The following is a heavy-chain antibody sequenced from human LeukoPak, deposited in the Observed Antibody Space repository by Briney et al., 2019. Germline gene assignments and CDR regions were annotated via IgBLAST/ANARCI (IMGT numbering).Heavy chain of an antibody. D-gene: IGHD3-16*02. CDR3: ARRGYDYVWGSYRLNWFDP. CDR2: XXHSGST. J-gene: IGHJ5*02. CDR1: GGSFSGXY. Sequence: SETXXLTCAVYGGSFSGXYWSWIRXPPGKXLEWXXEXXHSGSTNYNPSLKSRVTISVDTSKNQFSLKLSSVTAADTAVYYCARRGYDYVWGSYRLNWFDPWGQGTLVTVSS. V-gene: IGHV4-34*01.